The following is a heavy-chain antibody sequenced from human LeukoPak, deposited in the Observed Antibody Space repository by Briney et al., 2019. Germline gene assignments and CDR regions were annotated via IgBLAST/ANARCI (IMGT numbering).Heavy chain of an antibody. CDR3: ARDRGSTSSFPWYFDL. CDR2: IYYSGST. J-gene: IGHJ2*01. D-gene: IGHD2-2*01. V-gene: IGHV4-59*01. CDR1: GGSISSYY. Sequence: SETLSLTCTVSGGSISSYYWSWIRQPPGKGLEWIGYIYYSGSTNYNPSLKSRVTISVDTSKNQFSLKLSSVTAADTAVYYCARDRGSTSSFPWYFDLWGRGTLVTVSS.